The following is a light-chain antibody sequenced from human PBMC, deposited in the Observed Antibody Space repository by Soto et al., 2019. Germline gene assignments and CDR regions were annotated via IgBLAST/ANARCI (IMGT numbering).Light chain of an antibody. CDR3: GTWDSSLSVVV. CDR2: DNN. V-gene: IGLV1-51*01. Sequence: QSVLTQPPSVSAAPGQKVTISCSGSSSNIGNNYVSWYQQVPGTAPKLLIYDNNKRPSGIPDRFSGSKSGTSATLGITGLXXXXXXXXXCGTWDSSLSVVVFGGGTKLTVL. J-gene: IGLJ3*02. CDR1: SSNIGNNY.